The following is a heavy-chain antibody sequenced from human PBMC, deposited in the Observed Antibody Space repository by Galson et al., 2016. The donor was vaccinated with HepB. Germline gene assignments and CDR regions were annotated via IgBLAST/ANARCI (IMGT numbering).Heavy chain of an antibody. CDR1: GFTFGDYA. CDR2: ISWSGRSI. CDR3: AKDDFGELLPAFDY. D-gene: IGHD3-10*01. V-gene: IGHV3-9*01. J-gene: IGHJ4*02. Sequence: SLRLSCAASGFTFGDYAMHWVRQAPGKGLEWVSGISWSGRSIGFADSVKGRFTISRDNAKNSLYLQMNSLRGEDTALYYCAKDDFGELLPAFDYWGQGTLVTVSS.